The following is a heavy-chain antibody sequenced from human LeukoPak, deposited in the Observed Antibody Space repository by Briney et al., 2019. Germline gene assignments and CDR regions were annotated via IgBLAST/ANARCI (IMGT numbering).Heavy chain of an antibody. CDR3: ATDLSGRHDY. D-gene: IGHD5-12*01. CDR2: IGGSNGIT. CDR1: RFTFNSYA. V-gene: IGHV3-23*01. J-gene: IGHJ4*02. Sequence: GGSLRLSCAASRFTFNSYAMSWVRQAPGKGLEWVSVIGGSNGITFYVGSVKGRFTISRDNAGDTLYLQMNSLRAEDTGVYYCATDLSGRHDYWGQGTLVTVSS.